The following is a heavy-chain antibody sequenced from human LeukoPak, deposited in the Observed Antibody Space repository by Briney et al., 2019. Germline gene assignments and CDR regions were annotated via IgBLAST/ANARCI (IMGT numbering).Heavy chain of an antibody. J-gene: IGHJ4*02. D-gene: IGHD6-19*01. CDR1: SGSISGYY. CDR3: ARGEGWLVRY. V-gene: IGHV4-59*01. Sequence: SETLSLTCTVSSGSISGYYWSWLRQPPGKGLEWIGYIHYSGGTNYNASLKSRVTISVDTSKTQFSLKLNSVPAADTAVYYCARGEGWLVRYWGQGTLVTVSS. CDR2: IHYSGGT.